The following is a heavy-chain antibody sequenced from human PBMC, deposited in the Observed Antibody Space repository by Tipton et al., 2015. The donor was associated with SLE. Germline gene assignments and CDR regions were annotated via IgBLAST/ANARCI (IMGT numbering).Heavy chain of an antibody. J-gene: IGHJ4*02. V-gene: IGHV3-21*01. Sequence: SLRLSCATSGFIFTSYSMNWVRLAPGKGLEWVSSISTSSTYIYYADSVKGRFTISRDNTKNSLFLQMNNLRAEDTAVYYCARAPYSGGGRAYFDYWGQGTLVSVSS. CDR1: GFIFTSYS. D-gene: IGHD6-19*01. CDR3: ARAPYSGGGRAYFDY. CDR2: ISTSSTYI.